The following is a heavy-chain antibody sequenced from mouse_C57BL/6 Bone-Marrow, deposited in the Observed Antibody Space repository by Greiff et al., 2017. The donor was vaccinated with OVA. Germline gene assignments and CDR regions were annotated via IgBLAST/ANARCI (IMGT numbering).Heavy chain of an antibody. Sequence: EVKLVESGGGLVKPGGSLKLSCAASGFTFSSYAMSWVRQTPEKRLEWVATISDGGSYTYYPDNVKGRFTISRENAKNNLYLQKSHLKSEVTAMYYCARVNRGYVTRAMYYWGQGTSVTVSS. CDR1: GFTFSSYA. J-gene: IGHJ4*01. D-gene: IGHD3-1*01. V-gene: IGHV5-4*03. CDR3: ARVNRGYVTRAMYY. CDR2: ISDGGSYT.